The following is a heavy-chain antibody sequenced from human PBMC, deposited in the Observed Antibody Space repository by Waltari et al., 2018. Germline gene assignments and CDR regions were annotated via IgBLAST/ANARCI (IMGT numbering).Heavy chain of an antibody. CDR2: ITKTGDDT. V-gene: IGHV3-23*01. Sequence: EVQLLESGGGLVQPGGSLRLSCEASGFRFSAVAMRWVRQAPGRGLEWVAAITKTGDDTYYADSVRGRLTVSRDNSKNTLYVQMNSLRAEDAAVYYCATYNLGFIYYRGLDVWGQGTTVTVSS. J-gene: IGHJ6*02. CDR3: ATYNLGFIYYRGLDV. CDR1: GFRFSAVA. D-gene: IGHD1-1*01.